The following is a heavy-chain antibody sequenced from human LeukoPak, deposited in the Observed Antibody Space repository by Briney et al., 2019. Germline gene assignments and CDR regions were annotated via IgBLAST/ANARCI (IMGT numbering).Heavy chain of an antibody. CDR2: ISGSGGST. J-gene: IGHJ3*02. D-gene: IGHD3-10*01. V-gene: IGHV3-23*01. CDR3: AKDLTMVRRSDGGDVAFDI. Sequence: PGGSLRLSCAASGFTFSSYAMSWVRQAPGKGLEWVSAISGSGGSTYYADSVKGRFTISRDNSKNTLYLQMNSLRAEDTAVYYCAKDLTMVRRSDGGDVAFDIWGQGTMVTVSS. CDR1: GFTFSSYA.